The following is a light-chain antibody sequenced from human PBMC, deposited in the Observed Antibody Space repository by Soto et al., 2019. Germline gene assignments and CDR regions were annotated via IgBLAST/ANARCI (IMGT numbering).Light chain of an antibody. CDR1: QSISRH. J-gene: IGKJ4*01. Sequence: EIVLTQSPVTLSVSPGERATLSCRASQSISRHLVWYQQKPGQAPRLLIYAASNRATGIPARFSGSGSGTDFTLTISSLEPEDFAVYYCHHRSDWFTFGEGTKVEIK. CDR2: AAS. V-gene: IGKV3-11*01. CDR3: HHRSDWFT.